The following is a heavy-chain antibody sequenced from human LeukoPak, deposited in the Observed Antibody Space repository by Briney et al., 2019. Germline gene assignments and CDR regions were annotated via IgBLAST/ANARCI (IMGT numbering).Heavy chain of an antibody. CDR2: FDPENGKT. Sequence: GASVKVSCKVPGHTLSDLSMHWVRQAPGKGLEWMGGFDPENGKTVYAKKFQGRVTLTEDTSRDTGYMEVSSLRSEDTAVYYCGTKRWAAAGPIDFWGQGTLVTVSS. CDR1: GHTLSDLS. J-gene: IGHJ4*02. V-gene: IGHV1-24*01. D-gene: IGHD6-13*01. CDR3: GTKRWAAAGPIDF.